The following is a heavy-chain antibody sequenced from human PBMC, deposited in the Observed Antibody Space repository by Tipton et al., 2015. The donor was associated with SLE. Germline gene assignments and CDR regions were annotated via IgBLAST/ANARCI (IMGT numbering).Heavy chain of an antibody. V-gene: IGHV1-8*01. CDR3: ARGGDFAF. J-gene: IGHJ4*02. D-gene: IGHD3-3*01. CDR2: MNPDRGTT. CDR1: GYIFAAYD. Sequence: QLVQSGAEVRKPGASVTVSCKASGYIFAAYDINWVRQAAGQGLEWVGWMNPDRGTTGYAQKFQGRVTMTGDTSRSTAYMELNSLTSEDTAIYYCARGGDFAFWGQGTRATVSS.